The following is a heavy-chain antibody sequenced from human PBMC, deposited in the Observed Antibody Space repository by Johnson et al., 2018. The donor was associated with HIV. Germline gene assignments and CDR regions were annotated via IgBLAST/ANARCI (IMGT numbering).Heavy chain of an antibody. CDR2: ISSSGSTI. D-gene: IGHD6-19*01. CDR3: ARKRRNSGWYSDAFDI. J-gene: IGHJ3*02. CDR1: GFTFSDYY. V-gene: IGHV3-11*04. Sequence: QVQLVESGGGLVKPGGSLRLSCAASGFTFSDYYMSWIRQAPGKGLECVSYISSSGSTIYYADSVKGRFTLSRDNAKNSLYLQMNSLRAEDTAVDYCARKRRNSGWYSDAFDIWGQGTMVTVAS.